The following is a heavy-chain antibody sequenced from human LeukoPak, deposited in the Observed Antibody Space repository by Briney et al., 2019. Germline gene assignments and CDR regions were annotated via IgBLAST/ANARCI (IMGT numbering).Heavy chain of an antibody. CDR2: ISGSGGST. CDR3: TTDTAMGPYYFDY. D-gene: IGHD5-18*01. J-gene: IGHJ4*02. CDR1: GFTFSSYA. Sequence: PGGSLRLSCAASGFTFSSYAMIWVRQAPGRGLEWVSSISGSGGSTYYADSVKGRFSISRDNPKNTLYLQMNSLRAEDTAVYYCTTDTAMGPYYFDYWGQGTLVTVSS. V-gene: IGHV3-23*01.